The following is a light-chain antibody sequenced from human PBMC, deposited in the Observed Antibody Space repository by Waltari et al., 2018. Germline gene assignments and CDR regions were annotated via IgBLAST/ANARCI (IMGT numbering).Light chain of an antibody. CDR2: STN. V-gene: IGLV8-61*01. Sequence: QTVVTQEPSFSVSPGGTVTLTCGLSSGSVSTSYYPSWYQQTPGQAPRTFIYSTNTRSSGVPDRCPGSILGNKAALTITGAQADDESDYYCVLYMGSGIWVFGGGTKLTVL. CDR1: SGSVSTSYY. J-gene: IGLJ3*02. CDR3: VLYMGSGIWV.